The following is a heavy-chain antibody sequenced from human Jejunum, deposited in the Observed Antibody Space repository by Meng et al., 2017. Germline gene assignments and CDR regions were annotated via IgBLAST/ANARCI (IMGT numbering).Heavy chain of an antibody. CDR1: GGTFSTYT. V-gene: IGHV1-69*09. D-gene: IGHD5-18*01. CDR2: IVPVLGLA. Sequence: QVQLVQPGAEVKKPGPAAKVYCKASGGTFSTYTINWVRQAPGEGLEWMGKIVPVLGLADYAQKFQGRVTITADRSTSTAYMELSSLRSEDTAMYYCARDGDTYVGGYYFDYWGQGTLVTVSS. J-gene: IGHJ4*02. CDR3: ARDGDTYVGGYYFDY.